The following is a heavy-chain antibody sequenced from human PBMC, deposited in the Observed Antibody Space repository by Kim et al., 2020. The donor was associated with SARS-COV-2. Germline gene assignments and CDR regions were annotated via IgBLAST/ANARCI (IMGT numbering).Heavy chain of an antibody. V-gene: IGHV3-30*18. CDR3: GKGKYSGYDLDFYAMDV. CDR1: GFTFSSFG. J-gene: IGHJ6*02. D-gene: IGHD5-12*01. Sequence: GSLRLSCAASGFTFSSFGMHWVRQAPGKGLEWVAVISYEGSNKYYADSVKGRFTISRDNSKNMLYLHVNSLRVEDTAVYYCGKGKYSGYDLDFYAMDVWGQGTTVTVSS. CDR2: ISYEGSNK.